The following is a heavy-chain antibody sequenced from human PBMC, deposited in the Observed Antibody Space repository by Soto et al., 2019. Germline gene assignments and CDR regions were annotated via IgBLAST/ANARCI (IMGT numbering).Heavy chain of an antibody. CDR3: ARRIVGATKNNWFDP. D-gene: IGHD1-26*01. CDR1: GGSISSGGYY. V-gene: IGHV4-31*03. J-gene: IGHJ5*02. Sequence: SETLSLTCTVSGGSISSGGYYWSWIRQHPGKGLEWIGYIYYSGSTYYNPSLKSRVTISVDTSKNQFSLKLSSVTAADTAVYYCARRIVGATKNNWFDPWGQGTLVTVSS. CDR2: IYYSGST.